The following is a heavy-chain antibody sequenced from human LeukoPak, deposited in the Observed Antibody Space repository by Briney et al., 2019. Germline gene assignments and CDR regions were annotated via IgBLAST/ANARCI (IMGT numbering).Heavy chain of an antibody. Sequence: GGSLRLSCAASGFTFSSYSMNWVRQAPGKGLEWVSSISSSSSYIYYADSVKGRFTISRDNSKTTLYLQMNSLRAEDTAVYYCARAKLQLARGWFDPWGQGTLVTVSS. CDR1: GFTFSSYS. CDR3: ARAKLQLARGWFDP. CDR2: ISSSSSYI. J-gene: IGHJ5*02. V-gene: IGHV3-21*04. D-gene: IGHD6-13*01.